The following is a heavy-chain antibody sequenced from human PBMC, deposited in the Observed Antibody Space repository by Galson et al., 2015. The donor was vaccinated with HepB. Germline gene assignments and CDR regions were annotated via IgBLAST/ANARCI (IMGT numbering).Heavy chain of an antibody. CDR2: INTNTGNP. D-gene: IGHD3-22*01. CDR1: GYTFTSYA. CDR3: ARGYYDSSGYSPPRGFDP. J-gene: IGHJ5*02. Sequence: SVKVSCKASGYTFTSYAMNWVRQAPGQGLEWMGWINTNTGNPTYAQGFTGRFVFSLDTSVSTAYLQISSLKAEDTAVYYCARGYYDSSGYSPPRGFDPWGQGTLVTVSS. V-gene: IGHV7-4-1*02.